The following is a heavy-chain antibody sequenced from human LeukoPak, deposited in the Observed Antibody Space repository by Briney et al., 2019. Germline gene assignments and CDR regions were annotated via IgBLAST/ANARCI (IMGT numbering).Heavy chain of an antibody. V-gene: IGHV3-7*01. Sequence: QPGGSLRLSCVASGFTFSSHRMSWVRQAPGKGLEWVAEIKQDGSEQYYVDSVRGRFTISRDNGKNSLYLQMNSLRVEDTAVYFCARDSTDWQADSFDIWGQGTMVTVSS. CDR3: ARDSTDWQADSFDI. CDR2: IKQDGSEQ. CDR1: GFTFSSHR. J-gene: IGHJ3*02. D-gene: IGHD2/OR15-2a*01.